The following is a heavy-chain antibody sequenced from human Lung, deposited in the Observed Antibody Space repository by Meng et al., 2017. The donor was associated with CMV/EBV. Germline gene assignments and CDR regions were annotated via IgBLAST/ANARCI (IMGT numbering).Heavy chain of an antibody. Sequence: LGKPSETLSLTFAVSGGSIRTYYGSWSRQPAGKGLEWIGNNYYSGRTHYNPSLASRVTISVDSSKNQFSLKLSSGTAADTAVYYCARHQNGGTYPLDYWGQGTLVTVSS. V-gene: IGHV4-59*08. J-gene: IGHJ4*02. CDR2: NYYSGRT. CDR1: GGSIRTYY. CDR3: ARHQNGGTYPLDY. D-gene: IGHD3-16*02.